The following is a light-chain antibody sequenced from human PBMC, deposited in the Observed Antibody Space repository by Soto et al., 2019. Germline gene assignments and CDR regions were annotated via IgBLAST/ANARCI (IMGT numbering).Light chain of an antibody. Sequence: DIPMTQSPSTLSASVGDRVIITCRASQSINTWLAWYQQKPGRAPNLLIYDASSLESGVPLRFSGSGSGTEFTLTINNLQPDDFATYYCQQYNSYWYTFGQGTRLEIK. J-gene: IGKJ2*01. CDR1: QSINTW. CDR2: DAS. V-gene: IGKV1-5*01. CDR3: QQYNSYWYT.